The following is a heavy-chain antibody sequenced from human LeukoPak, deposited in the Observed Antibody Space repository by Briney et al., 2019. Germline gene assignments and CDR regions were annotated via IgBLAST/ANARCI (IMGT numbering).Heavy chain of an antibody. J-gene: IGHJ4*02. CDR1: GFTFSHFG. Sequence: PGGSLRLSCAACGFTFSHFGMHWVRQAPGKGLEWVAVISYDESHIYYADSVRGRFTISRDSPQNTLYLQMNSLTTEDTALYYCAKPVRAADYGNYGIDYWGQGTLVTVSS. CDR3: AKPVRAADYGNYGIDY. CDR2: ISYDESHI. V-gene: IGHV3-30*18. D-gene: IGHD4-11*01.